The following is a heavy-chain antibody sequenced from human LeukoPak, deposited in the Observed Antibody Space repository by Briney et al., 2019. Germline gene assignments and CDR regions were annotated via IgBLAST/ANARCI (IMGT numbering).Heavy chain of an antibody. Sequence: SETLSLTCTVYGGSIRDYYWSWIRQPPGKGVEWIGYVSDIGNTNYNPSLKSRVSISVDTSKNQFSLKLNSVTAADTAVYYCARQAVPAAKKNWFDPWGQGTLVTVSS. V-gene: IGHV4-59*08. CDR3: ARQAVPAAKKNWFDP. CDR1: GGSIRDYY. CDR2: VSDIGNT. J-gene: IGHJ5*02. D-gene: IGHD2-2*01.